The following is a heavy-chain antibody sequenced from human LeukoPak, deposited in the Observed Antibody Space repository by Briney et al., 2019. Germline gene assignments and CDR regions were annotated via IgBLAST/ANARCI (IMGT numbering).Heavy chain of an antibody. J-gene: IGHJ4*02. CDR1: GFSLSTSGMR. D-gene: IGHD3-22*01. Sequence: ESGPTLVNPTQTLTLTCTFSGFSLSTSGMRVSWIRQPPGKALERLARLDWDDDKFYSTSLKTRLTISKDTSRNQVVLTMTNMDPVDTATYYCALGYYYDSSGYYGYFDYWGQGSLLTVSS. V-gene: IGHV2-70*04. CDR2: LDWDDDK. CDR3: ALGYYYDSSGYYGYFDY.